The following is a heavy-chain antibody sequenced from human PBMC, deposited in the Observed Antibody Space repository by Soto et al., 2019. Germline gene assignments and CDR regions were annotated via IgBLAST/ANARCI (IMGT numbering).Heavy chain of an antibody. D-gene: IGHD3-16*02. J-gene: IGHJ4*02. CDR3: AKALGELSPESFDY. Sequence: QVQLVESGGGVVQPGESLRLSCAASGFTFSSYGMHWVRQAQGKGLEWVTFISYDGNNKYYADSVKGRVTVSRDNSKNTQYLQMHSLRAEDTAVYFCAKALGELSPESFDYWGWGTLVTVSS. CDR2: ISYDGNNK. CDR1: GFTFSSYG. V-gene: IGHV3-30*18.